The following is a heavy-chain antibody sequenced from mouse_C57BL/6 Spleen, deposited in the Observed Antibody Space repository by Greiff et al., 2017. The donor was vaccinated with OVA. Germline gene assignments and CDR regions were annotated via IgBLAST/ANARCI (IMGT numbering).Heavy chain of an antibody. CDR3: ARRGDDYY. J-gene: IGHJ2*01. V-gene: IGHV1-39*01. D-gene: IGHD2-4*01. CDR1: GYSFTDYN. Sequence: VQLQQPGPELVKPGASVKISCKASGYSFTDYNMNWVKQSHGQSLEWIGDINPNYGTTSYNKKFKGKATLTVAQSSSTAYMQLNSLTSEYSAVYSCARRGDDYYWGQGTTLTVSS. CDR2: INPNYGTT.